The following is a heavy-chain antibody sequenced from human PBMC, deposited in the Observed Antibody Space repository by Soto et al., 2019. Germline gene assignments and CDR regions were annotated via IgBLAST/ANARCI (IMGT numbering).Heavy chain of an antibody. CDR3: AKGQGWSHYYDS. CDR1: GFTFSSYA. CDR2: IGGSGGT. Sequence: EVQLLESGGGLVQPGGSLRLSCAASGFTFSSYAMSWVRLAPGKGLEWFSSIGGSGGTYYADSVKGRFTISRDNSKNMLYLHLNSLRAEDTAMYYCAKGQGWSHYYDSWGQGTLVTVSS. V-gene: IGHV3-23*01. J-gene: IGHJ4*02. D-gene: IGHD2-15*01.